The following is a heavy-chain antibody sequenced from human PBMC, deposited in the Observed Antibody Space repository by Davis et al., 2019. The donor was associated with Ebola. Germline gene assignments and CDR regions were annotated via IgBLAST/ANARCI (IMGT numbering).Heavy chain of an antibody. V-gene: IGHV6-1*01. J-gene: IGHJ4*02. CDR3: ARGWLRASFDY. D-gene: IGHD6-19*01. Sequence: PSETLSLTCAISGDSVSSGGWNWIRQSPSRGLEWLGRTYFNSKWYNDYALSVKTRMTINVDTSKNQFSLQLNSVTPEDTAVYYCARGWLRASFDYWGQGTLVTVSS. CDR2: TYFNSKWYN. CDR1: GDSVSSGG.